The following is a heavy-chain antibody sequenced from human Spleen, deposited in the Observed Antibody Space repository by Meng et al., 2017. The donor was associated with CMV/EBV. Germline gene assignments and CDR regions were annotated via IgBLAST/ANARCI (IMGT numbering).Heavy chain of an antibody. CDR2: ISSGGHTI. CDR3: ARAGDKARGRGYKEFDP. V-gene: IGHV3-11*01. J-gene: IGHJ5*02. CDR1: GFTLSDYY. D-gene: IGHD5-24*01. Sequence: GGSLRLSCAAAGFTLSDYYMSWIRQAPGKGLEWVSYISSGGHTIYYADSVKGRFTISRDNAKNSLYLEMNSLRAEDTAVYYCARAGDKARGRGYKEFDPWGQGTLVTVSS.